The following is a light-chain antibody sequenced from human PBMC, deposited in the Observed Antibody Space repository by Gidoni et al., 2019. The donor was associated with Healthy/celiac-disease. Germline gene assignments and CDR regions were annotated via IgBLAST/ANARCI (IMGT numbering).Light chain of an antibody. Sequence: ELLLTPSPPTLPLPPGEGPTSPCRASQSVSSSYLAWYQQKPGQAPRLLIYGASSRATGIPDRFSGSGSGTDFTLTISRLEPEDFAVYYCQQYGSSPTFGQXTRLEIK. CDR2: GAS. J-gene: IGKJ2*01. CDR3: QQYGSSPT. V-gene: IGKV3-20*01. CDR1: QSVSSSY.